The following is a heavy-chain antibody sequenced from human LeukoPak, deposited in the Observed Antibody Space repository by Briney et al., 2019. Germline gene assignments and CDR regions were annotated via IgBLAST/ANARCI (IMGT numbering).Heavy chain of an antibody. D-gene: IGHD5-12*01. CDR2: IIPMFGTP. CDR3: ARGRGGSIVIVAPYLDS. J-gene: IGHJ4*02. Sequence: ASVQVSCKPSGSSFTISDYAIVWVRQAPGQGLEWMGGIIPMFGTPDYAPKFRGRLTITTDETTNTAYMQLSSLTYEDTAVYYCARGRGGSIVIVAPYLDSWGQGTLVSVSS. CDR1: GSSFTISDYA. V-gene: IGHV1-69*05.